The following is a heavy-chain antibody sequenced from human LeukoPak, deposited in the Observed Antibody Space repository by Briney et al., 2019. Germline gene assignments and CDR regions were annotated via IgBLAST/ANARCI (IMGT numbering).Heavy chain of an antibody. Sequence: GGSLRLSCAASGFTFSSYGMHWVRQAPGKGLEWVAFIRCDGSNKYYADSVKGRFTISRDNSKNTLYLQMNSLRAEDTAVYYCANLFNPQQLVDRADYWGQGTLVTVSS. CDR1: GFTFSSYG. V-gene: IGHV3-30*02. D-gene: IGHD6-13*01. J-gene: IGHJ4*02. CDR2: IRCDGSNK. CDR3: ANLFNPQQLVDRADY.